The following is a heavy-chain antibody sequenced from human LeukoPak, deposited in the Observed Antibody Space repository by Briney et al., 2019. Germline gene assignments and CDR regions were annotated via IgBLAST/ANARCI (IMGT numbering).Heavy chain of an antibody. D-gene: IGHD3-10*01. V-gene: IGHV3-23*01. CDR2: ISGSGGST. Sequence: GGSLRLSCAASGFTFSSYAMSWVRQAPGKGLEWVSAISGSGGSTYYADSVKGRFTISRDNSKNTLYLQMNSLRAEDTAVYYCAKVITMVRGVIIKPYYFDYWGQGTLVTVSS. CDR3: AKVITMVRGVIIKPYYFDY. J-gene: IGHJ4*02. CDR1: GFTFSSYA.